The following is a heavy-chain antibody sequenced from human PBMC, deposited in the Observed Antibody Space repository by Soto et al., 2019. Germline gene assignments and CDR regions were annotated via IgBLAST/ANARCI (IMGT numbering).Heavy chain of an antibody. D-gene: IGHD6-6*01. CDR2: ISYDGSNK. Sequence: QVQLVESGGGVVQPGRSLRLSCAASGFTFSSYGMHWVRQAPGKRLEWVAVISYDGSNKYYADSVKGRFTISRDNSKNTLYLQMNSLRAEDTAVYYCAKESGIAARPDYYYGMDVWGQGTTVTVSS. J-gene: IGHJ6*02. CDR1: GFTFSSYG. V-gene: IGHV3-30*18. CDR3: AKESGIAARPDYYYGMDV.